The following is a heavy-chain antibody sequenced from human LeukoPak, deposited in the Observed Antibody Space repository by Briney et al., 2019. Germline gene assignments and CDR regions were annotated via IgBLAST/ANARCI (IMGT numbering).Heavy chain of an antibody. CDR3: ARGGVTTFDY. V-gene: IGHV1-46*01. D-gene: IGHD4-11*01. CDR2: INPSGGST. CDR1: GYTFINYY. Sequence: ASVKVSCKASGYTFINYYMHWVRQAPGQGLEWMGIINPSGGSTTYAQKFQGRVTMTRDMSTSTVYMELSSLRAEDTAVYYCARGGVTTFDYWGQGTLVTVSS. J-gene: IGHJ4*02.